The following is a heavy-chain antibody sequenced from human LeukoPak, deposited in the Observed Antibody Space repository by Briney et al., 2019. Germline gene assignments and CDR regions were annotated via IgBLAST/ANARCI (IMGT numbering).Heavy chain of an antibody. CDR1: GFTFSSYG. CDR3: ARDVRSRWYDY. J-gene: IGHJ4*02. D-gene: IGHD6-13*01. V-gene: IGHV3-33*08. CDR2: IYYDGSQK. Sequence: GGSLRLSCAASGFTFSSYGMHWVRQAPGKGLEWVAVIYYDGSQKYYSDSVKGRFTISRDNSKGTLYLQMNNLRAEDTAVYYCARDVRSRWYDYWGQGTLVTVSS.